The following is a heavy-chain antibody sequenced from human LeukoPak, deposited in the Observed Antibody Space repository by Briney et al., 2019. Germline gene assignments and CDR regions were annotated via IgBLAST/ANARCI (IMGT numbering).Heavy chain of an antibody. CDR1: GLTFSSSW. J-gene: IGHJ4*02. V-gene: IGHV3-30-3*01. Sequence: GGSLRLSCAVSGLTFSSSWMDWVRQAPGKGGLEWVTMISYDGRDQYYADSVKGRFTISRDDSKNTLFLQMNSLRVEDTAMYHCARIGLGVSFGSGFDYWGQGTLVTVTS. CDR2: ISYDGRDQ. CDR3: ARIGLGVSFGSGFDY. D-gene: IGHD3-10*01.